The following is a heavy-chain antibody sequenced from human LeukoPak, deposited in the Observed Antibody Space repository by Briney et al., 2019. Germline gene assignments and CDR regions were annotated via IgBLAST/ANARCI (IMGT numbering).Heavy chain of an antibody. V-gene: IGHV3-74*01. CDR1: GFTFSSYW. J-gene: IGHJ3*02. Sequence: GGSLRLSCAASGFTFSSYWMHWVRQAPGKGLVWVSRINSDGSSTSYADSVKGRFTISRDNAKNSLYLQMNTLRAEDTAVYYCSAISYLAFDIWGQGTMVTVSP. CDR2: INSDGSST. CDR3: SAISYLAFDI. D-gene: IGHD2/OR15-2a*01.